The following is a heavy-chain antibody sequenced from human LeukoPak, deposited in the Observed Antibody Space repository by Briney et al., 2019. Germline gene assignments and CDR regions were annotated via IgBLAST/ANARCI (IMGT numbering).Heavy chain of an antibody. D-gene: IGHD5-12*01. CDR1: GFTLIGYK. CDR3: ARAGVISGYDWWGDYYYYYMDV. CDR2: IIVVVVTI. Sequence: GGSLRLSCAASGFTLIGYKITGVPQAPGRGLRGVSYIIVVVVTIYYADSVKGRFTISRDNAKNSLYLQMNSLRAEDTAVYYCARAGVISGYDWWGDYYYYYMDVWGKGTTVTVSS. V-gene: IGHV3-48*03. J-gene: IGHJ6*03.